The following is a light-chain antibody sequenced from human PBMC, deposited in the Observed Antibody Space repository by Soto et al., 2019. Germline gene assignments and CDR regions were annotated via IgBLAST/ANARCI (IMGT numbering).Light chain of an antibody. V-gene: IGKV3-20*01. J-gene: IGKJ1*01. CDR3: QQYGSSPWT. CDR1: QSVVSNY. Sequence: IVLTQSPGTLSLSPGERATLSCRASQSVVSNYLAWYQQKPGQSPRLLIYGASSRATGVPDRFSGSGSGTDFSFTINRLEPEDFVVYYCQQYGSSPWTFGLGTKVEIK. CDR2: GAS.